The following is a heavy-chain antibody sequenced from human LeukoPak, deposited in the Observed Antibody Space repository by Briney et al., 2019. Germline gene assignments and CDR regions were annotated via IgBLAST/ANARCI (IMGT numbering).Heavy chain of an antibody. J-gene: IGHJ6*02. CDR1: GFTFSNYW. CDR2: ISSDGNST. CDR3: ASHRGYYDILTGYYRNYYGMDV. Sequence: GGSLRLSCAASGFTFSNYWMHWVRQAPGKGLVCGSRISSDGNSTIYADSVKGRFTISRDNAKNTLYLQMNSLRAEDTALYYCASHRGYYDILTGYYRNYYGMDVWGQGTTVTVSS. D-gene: IGHD3-9*01. V-gene: IGHV3-74*01.